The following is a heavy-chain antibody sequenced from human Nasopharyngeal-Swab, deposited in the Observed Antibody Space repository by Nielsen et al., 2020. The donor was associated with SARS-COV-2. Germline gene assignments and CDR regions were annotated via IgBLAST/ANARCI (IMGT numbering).Heavy chain of an antibody. CDR3: AKGGSYSSSDDYYYYYGMDV. CDR2: ISGSGGST. Sequence: GGSLRLSCAASGFTFSSYAMSWVRQAPGKGLEWVSAISGSGGSTYYADSVKGRFTISRDNSKNTLYLQMNSLRAEDTAVYYCAKGGSYSSSDDYYYYYGMDVWGQGTTVTVSS. D-gene: IGHD6-6*01. CDR1: GFTFSSYA. J-gene: IGHJ6*02. V-gene: IGHV3-23*01.